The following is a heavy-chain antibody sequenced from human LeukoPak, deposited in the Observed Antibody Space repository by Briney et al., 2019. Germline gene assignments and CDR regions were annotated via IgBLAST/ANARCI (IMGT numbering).Heavy chain of an antibody. J-gene: IGHJ4*02. D-gene: IGHD5-12*01. CDR2: IKQDGSEK. Sequence: GGSLRLSCAASGFTFSSYWMSWVRQAPGKGLEWVANIKQDGSEKYYVDSVKGRFTISRDNAKNSLYLQMNSLRAEDTAVYYCAREIYSGYDRAFDYWGQGTLVTVSS. CDR3: AREIYSGYDRAFDY. V-gene: IGHV3-7*01. CDR1: GFTFSSYW.